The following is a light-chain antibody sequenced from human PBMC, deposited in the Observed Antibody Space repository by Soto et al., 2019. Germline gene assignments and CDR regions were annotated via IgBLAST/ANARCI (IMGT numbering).Light chain of an antibody. J-gene: IGKJ1*01. V-gene: IGKV2-28*01. CDR3: MQPLQSWT. CDR1: QSLVHSNGYNY. CDR2: LGS. Sequence: DIVMTQSPLSLPVTPGEPASISCSAMQSLVHSNGYNYLDWYLQKPGQSPQLLIYLGSNRASGVPDRFSGSGSGTDFTLKISRVEAEDVGVYYCMQPLQSWTFGQGTKVDIK.